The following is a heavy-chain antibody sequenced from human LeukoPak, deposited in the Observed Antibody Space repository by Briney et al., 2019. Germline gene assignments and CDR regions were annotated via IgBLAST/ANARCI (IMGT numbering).Heavy chain of an antibody. CDR2: ISGSGSAI. Sequence: GGSLRLSCAASGFTFSDHYMSWIRQAPGKGPERVAYISGSGSAIYNADSVKGRFTISRDNAKNSLYLQMNSLGAEDTAVYYCARDRQPSRYIGMDVWGPGTTVIVSS. CDR1: GFTFSDHY. CDR3: ARDRQPSRYIGMDV. J-gene: IGHJ6*02. V-gene: IGHV3-11*01. D-gene: IGHD3-16*02.